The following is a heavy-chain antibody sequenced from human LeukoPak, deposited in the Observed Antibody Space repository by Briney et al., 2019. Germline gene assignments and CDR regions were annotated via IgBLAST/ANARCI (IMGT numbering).Heavy chain of an antibody. CDR2: IYYSGST. CDR1: GGSISSSSYY. J-gene: IGHJ4*02. CDR3: ARPVDKAESFDY. D-gene: IGHD5-12*01. V-gene: IGHV4-39*01. Sequence: PSETLPLTCTVSGGSISSSSYYWGWIRQPPGKGLEWIGSIYYSGSTYYNPSLKSRVTISVDTSKNQFSLKLSSVTAADTAVYYCARPVDKAESFDYWGQGTLVTVSS.